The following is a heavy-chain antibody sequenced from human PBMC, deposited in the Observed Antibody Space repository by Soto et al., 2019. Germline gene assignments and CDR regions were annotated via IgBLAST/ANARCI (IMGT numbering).Heavy chain of an antibody. CDR3: AREGKSYSASDFFDY. CDR1: GFTFSDYY. V-gene: IGHV3-11*01. Sequence: PVGSLRLSCAASGFTFSDYYMSWIRQSPGKGLEWVSYISSSGSTIYYADSAKGRFTISRDNAKNSLYLQMNSLRAEDTAVYYCAREGKSYSASDFFDYWGQGTLVTVSS. D-gene: IGHD5-12*01. CDR2: ISSSGSTI. J-gene: IGHJ4*02.